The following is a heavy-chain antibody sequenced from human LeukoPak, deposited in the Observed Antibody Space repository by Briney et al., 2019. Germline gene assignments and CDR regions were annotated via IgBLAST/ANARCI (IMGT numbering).Heavy chain of an antibody. CDR1: GFTFSSYA. Sequence: RSLRLSCAASGFTFSSYAMHWVRQAPGKGLVWVSRINSDGSSTSYADSVKGRFTISRDNAKNTLYLQMNSLRAEDTAVYYCARGHSSSWYSNWFDPWGQGTLVTVSS. CDR2: INSDGSST. V-gene: IGHV3-74*01. CDR3: ARGHSSSWYSNWFDP. D-gene: IGHD6-13*01. J-gene: IGHJ5*02.